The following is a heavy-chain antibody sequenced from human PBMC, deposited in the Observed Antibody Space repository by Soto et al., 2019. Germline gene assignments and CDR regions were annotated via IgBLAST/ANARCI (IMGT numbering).Heavy chain of an antibody. CDR2: ISPHNFNT. Sequence: ASFKVSCNSSGYTFTHFYITWVRQAPGQGLEWMGAISPHNFNTNYAQKFRGRVTLTTDKSTTTAYMDLRSLTSDDTAVYYCARDEGGYDISTGYYKAHHFDYWGQGVPGTVPQ. CDR1: GYTFTHFY. CDR3: ARDEGGYDISTGYYKAHHFDY. D-gene: IGHD3-9*01. J-gene: IGHJ4*02. V-gene: IGHV1-18*01.